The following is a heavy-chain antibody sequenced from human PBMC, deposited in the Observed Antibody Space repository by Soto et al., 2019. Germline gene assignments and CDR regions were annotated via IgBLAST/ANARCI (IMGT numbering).Heavy chain of an antibody. CDR3: ARAQNYYYYYGMDV. V-gene: IGHV1-8*01. Sequence: ASVKVSCKASGYTFTSYDINWVRQATGQGLEWMRWMNPNSGNTGYAQKFQGRVTMTRNTSISTAYMELSSLRSEDTAVYYCARAQNYYYYYGMDVWGQGTTVTVSS. J-gene: IGHJ6*02. CDR2: MNPNSGNT. CDR1: GYTFTSYD.